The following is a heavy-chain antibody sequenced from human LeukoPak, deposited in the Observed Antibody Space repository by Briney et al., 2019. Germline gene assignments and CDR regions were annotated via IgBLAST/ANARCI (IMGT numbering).Heavy chain of an antibody. V-gene: IGHV3-30*18. CDR1: GFTFSSYG. Sequence: GRSLRLSCAASGFTFSSYGMHWVRQAPGKGLEWVAVISYDGSNKYYADSVKGRFTISRDNSKNTLYLQMNSLRAEDTAVYYCAKDGAEDRSWELDYWGQGTLVTVSS. CDR3: AKDGAEDRSWELDY. D-gene: IGHD1-26*01. CDR2: ISYDGSNK. J-gene: IGHJ4*02.